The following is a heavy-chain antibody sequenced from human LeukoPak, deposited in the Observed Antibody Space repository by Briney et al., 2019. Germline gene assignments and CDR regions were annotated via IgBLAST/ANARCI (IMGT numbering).Heavy chain of an antibody. CDR3: ARYRGYYDPGFDY. Sequence: ASGKVSCKASGYTFTSNDFNWVRQAPGQGLGGRGWLNLNSGNKGNAQKFQGRVTMTRNTSISTAYMELSSLRSEDTAVYYCARYRGYYDPGFDYWGQGTLVTVSS. CDR1: GYTFTSND. J-gene: IGHJ4*02. D-gene: IGHD3-22*01. V-gene: IGHV1-8*01. CDR2: LNLNSGNK.